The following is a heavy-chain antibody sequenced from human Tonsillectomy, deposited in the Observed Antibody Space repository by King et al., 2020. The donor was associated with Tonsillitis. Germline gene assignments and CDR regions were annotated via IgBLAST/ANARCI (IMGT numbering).Heavy chain of an antibody. J-gene: IGHJ4*02. V-gene: IGHV5-51*01. Sequence: VQLVESGAEVKKPGESLKISCKVFGYIFATYWIVWVRQLPGKGLEWMGIIYPGDADTRYSPSFPGQLTISADKSFSTAYLRWSTLKASDTSIYYSSIIGDYHSFDYWGQGILFTGSS. CDR3: SIIGDYHSFDY. D-gene: IGHD7-27*01. CDR1: GYIFATYW. CDR2: IYPGDADT.